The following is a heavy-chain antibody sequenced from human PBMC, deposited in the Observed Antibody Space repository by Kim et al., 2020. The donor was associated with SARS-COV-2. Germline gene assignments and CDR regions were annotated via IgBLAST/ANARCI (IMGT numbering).Heavy chain of an antibody. D-gene: IGHD3-10*01. CDR3: ARDIWFGSYYYYGMDV. Sequence: KLQGRVTMTPDTSTSTAYMELRSLRSDDTAVYYCARDIWFGSYYYYGMDVWGQGTTVTVSS. J-gene: IGHJ6*02. V-gene: IGHV1-18*01.